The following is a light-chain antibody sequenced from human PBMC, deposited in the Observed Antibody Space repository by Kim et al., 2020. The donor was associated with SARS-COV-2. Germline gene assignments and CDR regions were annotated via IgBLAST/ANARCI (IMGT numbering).Light chain of an antibody. V-gene: IGKV3-20*01. J-gene: IGKJ1*01. Sequence: PGERAPLSCRASQSFSSGYLAWYQQKPGQPPRLLIYGTSSRATGIPDRFSGSGSGTDFTLTISRLEPEDFAIYYCQEYDDSPPWTFGQGTKVDIK. CDR1: QSFSSGY. CDR2: GTS. CDR3: QEYDDSPPWT.